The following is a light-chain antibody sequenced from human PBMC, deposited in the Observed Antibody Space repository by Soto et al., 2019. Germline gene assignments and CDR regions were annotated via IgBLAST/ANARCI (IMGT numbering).Light chain of an antibody. CDR3: QQYNSWPLS. CDR1: QSFTSN. V-gene: IGKV3-15*01. J-gene: IGKJ4*01. Sequence: EIVMTQSPATVSVSPGERVTLSCRASQSFTSNLAWYQQKPGQAPRLLIHGASTRATGIPARFSGSGSGTEFTLAISSLQSEDFAVYYCQQYNSWPLSFGGGTKVELK. CDR2: GAS.